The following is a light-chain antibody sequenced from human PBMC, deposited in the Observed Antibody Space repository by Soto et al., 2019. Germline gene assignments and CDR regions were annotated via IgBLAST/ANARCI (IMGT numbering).Light chain of an antibody. CDR2: GVT. V-gene: IGLV2-14*02. CDR1: SSDVGSRNL. J-gene: IGLJ2*01. CDR3: SSYTSSSTLI. Sequence: QSALTQPASVSGSPGQSITISCTGASSDVGSRNLVSWYQQSPGKAPKLLIYGVTDRPSGVSHRFSGSRSDSTASLTISGLQAEDEADYYCSSYTSSSTLIFGGGTKVTVL.